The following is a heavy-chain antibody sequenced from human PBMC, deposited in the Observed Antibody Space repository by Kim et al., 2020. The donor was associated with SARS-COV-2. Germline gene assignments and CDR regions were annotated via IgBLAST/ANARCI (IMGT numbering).Heavy chain of an antibody. V-gene: IGHV1-24*01. CDR3: AKAVFSGYYYYGMDV. J-gene: IGHJ6*02. D-gene: IGHD3-10*02. Sequence: QKVQGRVTMTVDTSTDPAYMELSSLRSEDTAVYYCAKAVFSGYYYYGMDVWGQGTTVTVSS.